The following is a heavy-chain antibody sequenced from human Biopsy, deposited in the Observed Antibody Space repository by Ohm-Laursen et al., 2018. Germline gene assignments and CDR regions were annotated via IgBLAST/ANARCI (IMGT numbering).Heavy chain of an antibody. D-gene: IGHD3-10*01. Sequence: SLRLSCTASEFIFSRFWMYWVRQAPGKGLVWASRINSDGSSTNYADAVKGRFTIPRDNAKNTVFLQMNSLRAEDTAVYYCTRAEAGSGSLLYFDYWGQGTLVTVSS. CDR1: EFIFSRFW. V-gene: IGHV3-74*01. CDR2: INSDGSST. J-gene: IGHJ4*02. CDR3: TRAEAGSGSLLYFDY.